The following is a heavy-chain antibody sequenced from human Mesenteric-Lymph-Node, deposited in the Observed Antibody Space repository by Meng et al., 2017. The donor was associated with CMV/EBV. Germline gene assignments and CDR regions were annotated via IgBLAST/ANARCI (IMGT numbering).Heavy chain of an antibody. J-gene: IGHJ4*02. Sequence: LRLSCTVAGGSINSGDYYWSWTRQPPGKGLEWIGYIYYSGSTYYNPSLKSRVTISVDTSKNQFSRKLSAVTAADTAVYYCARVEAGYGGNPAFDYWGQGTLVTVSS. CDR1: GGSINSGDYY. CDR3: ARVEAGYGGNPAFDY. D-gene: IGHD4-23*01. V-gene: IGHV4-30-4*08. CDR2: IYYSGST.